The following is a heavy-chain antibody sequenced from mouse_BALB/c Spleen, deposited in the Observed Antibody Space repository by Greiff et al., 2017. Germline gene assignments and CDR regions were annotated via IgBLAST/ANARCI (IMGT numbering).Heavy chain of an antibody. CDR3: ARDMVTFAY. D-gene: IGHD2-1*01. Sequence: EVNVVESGGGLVQPGGSLKLSCAASGFTFSSYGMSWVRQTPDKRLELVATINSNGGSTYYPDSVKGRFTISRDNAKNTLYLQMSSLKSEDTAMYYCARDMVTFAYWGQGTLVTVSA. J-gene: IGHJ3*01. V-gene: IGHV5-6-3*01. CDR1: GFTFSSYG. CDR2: INSNGGST.